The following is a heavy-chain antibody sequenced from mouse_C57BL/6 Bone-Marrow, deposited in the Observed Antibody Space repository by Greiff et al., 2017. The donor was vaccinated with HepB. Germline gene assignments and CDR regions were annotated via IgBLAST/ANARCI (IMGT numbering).Heavy chain of an antibody. CDR2: IYPRSGNT. Sequence: QVQLQQSGAELARPGASVKLSCKASGYTLTSYGISWVKQRTGQGLEWIGEIYPRSGNTYYNEKFKGKATLTADKSSSTAYMELRSLTSEDSAVYFCARKTYYSNYVKGFDYWGQGTTLTVSS. V-gene: IGHV1-81*01. D-gene: IGHD2-5*01. J-gene: IGHJ2*01. CDR3: ARKTYYSNYVKGFDY. CDR1: GYTLTSYG.